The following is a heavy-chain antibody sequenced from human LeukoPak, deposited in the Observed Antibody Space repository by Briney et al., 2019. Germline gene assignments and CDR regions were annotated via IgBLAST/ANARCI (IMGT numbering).Heavy chain of an antibody. CDR3: ASEVASYYYYYYMDV. Sequence: GGSLRLSCAASGFTFRSYIMNWVRQAPGKGLEWVSYISSSSSTIYSADSVKGRFTISRDNAKNSLYLQMNSLRAEDSAVYYCASEVASYYYYYYMDVWGKGTTVTVSS. CDR2: ISSSSSTI. CDR1: GFTFRSYI. J-gene: IGHJ6*03. V-gene: IGHV3-48*01.